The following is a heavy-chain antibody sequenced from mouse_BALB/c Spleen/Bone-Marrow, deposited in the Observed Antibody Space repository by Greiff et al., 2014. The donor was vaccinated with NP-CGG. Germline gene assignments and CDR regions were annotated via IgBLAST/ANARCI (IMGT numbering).Heavy chain of an antibody. V-gene: IGHV14-4*02. J-gene: IGHJ2*02. CDR1: GFNIKDYY. CDR2: IDPENGDT. D-gene: IGHD5-1*01. Sequence: VKLQQSGAELVRSGASVKLSCTASGFNIKDYYMHWVKQRPEQGLEWIGWIDPENGDTEYAPKFQGKATMTADASSNTAYLQLSSLTSEYSAVYYRKATWDYCGQGPSLTVSS. CDR3: KATWDY.